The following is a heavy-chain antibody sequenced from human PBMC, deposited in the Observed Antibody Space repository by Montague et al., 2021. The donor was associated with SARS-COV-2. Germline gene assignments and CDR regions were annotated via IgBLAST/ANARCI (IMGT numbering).Heavy chain of an antibody. J-gene: IGHJ4*02. Sequence: PALVKPTQTLTLTCTFSGFSLSTSGMCVSWIRQPPGEALEWPARIDWDDDKYYSTFLKTRLTISKDTSKNQVVLTMTNMDPVDTATYYCARTYAPSAVAVDYWGQGTLVTVSS. CDR2: IDWDDDK. D-gene: IGHD6-19*01. V-gene: IGHV2-70*11. CDR1: GFSLSTSGMC. CDR3: ARTYAPSAVAVDY.